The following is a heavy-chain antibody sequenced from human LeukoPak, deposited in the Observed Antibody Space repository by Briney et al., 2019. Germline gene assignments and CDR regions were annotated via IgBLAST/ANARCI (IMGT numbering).Heavy chain of an antibody. Sequence: GASVRVSCKASGYTFTSSDINWVRQAAGQGLEWMGWINPNSGRTGDAQKFQGRVTMTANTSISTAYMELRNLRFDDTAVYYCARGRSGLAAAGTYDYWGQGTLITVSS. CDR3: ARGRSGLAAAGTYDY. D-gene: IGHD6-13*01. J-gene: IGHJ4*02. V-gene: IGHV1-8*01. CDR2: INPNSGRT. CDR1: GYTFTSSD.